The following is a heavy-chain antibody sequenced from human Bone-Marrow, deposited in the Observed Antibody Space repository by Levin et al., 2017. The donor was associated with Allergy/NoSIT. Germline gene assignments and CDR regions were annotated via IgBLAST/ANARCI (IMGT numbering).Heavy chain of an antibody. J-gene: IGHJ6*02. CDR1: GFTFSNVW. CDR3: TTWFLVVAPAIPYYYYGMDV. D-gene: IGHD2-21*02. CDR2: IKSKTDGGTT. Sequence: GSLRLSCAASGFTFSNVWMSWVRQAPGKGLEWVGRIKSKTDGGTTDYAALVKGRFTISRDDSKNTLYLQMNSLTPEDTARYYCTTWFLVVAPAIPYYYYGMDVWGQGTTVTVSS. V-gene: IGHV3-15*01.